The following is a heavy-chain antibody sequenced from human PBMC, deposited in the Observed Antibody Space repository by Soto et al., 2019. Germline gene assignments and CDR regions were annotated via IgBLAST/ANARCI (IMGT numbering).Heavy chain of an antibody. D-gene: IGHD5-12*01. CDR3: AREKGYISGPKNFDS. Sequence: KPSETLSLTCTVSGGSVSSGDYFWGWIRQPPGKGLEWIGYIYDSGSSYYNPSLKSRVTMSVDTSKNQFSLKLRSVTAADTAMYYCAREKGYISGPKNFDSWGQGTLVTVSS. CDR2: IYDSGSS. CDR1: GGSVSSGDYF. V-gene: IGHV4-30-4*01. J-gene: IGHJ4*02.